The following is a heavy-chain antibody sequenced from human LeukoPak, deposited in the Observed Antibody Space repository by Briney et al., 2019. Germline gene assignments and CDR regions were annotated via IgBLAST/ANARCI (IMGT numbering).Heavy chain of an antibody. V-gene: IGHV3-30-3*01. CDR1: GFTFSSYA. D-gene: IGHD2-2*01. CDR2: ISYDGSNK. J-gene: IGHJ4*02. CDR3: ARGCSSTSCYFDY. Sequence: PGRSLRLSCAASGFTFSSYAMHWVRQAPGKGLEWVAVISYDGSNKYYADSVKGRFTISRDNSKNTLYLQMNSLRAEDTAVYYCARGCSSTSCYFDYWGQGTLVTVSS.